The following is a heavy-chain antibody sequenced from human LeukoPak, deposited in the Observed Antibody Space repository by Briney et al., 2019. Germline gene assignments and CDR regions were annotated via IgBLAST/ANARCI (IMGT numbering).Heavy chain of an antibody. Sequence: GGSLRLSCAASGFTFSSYWMSWVRQAPGKGLEWMTIISYDGSNQYFADSVKGRFTVSRDNSKNTLYVQLNSLRVEDTAVYYCTRGRTDKSGLRMDYWGQGTLVTVSS. V-gene: IGHV3-30*03. CDR3: TRGRTDKSGLRMDY. D-gene: IGHD5-12*01. CDR2: ISYDGSNQ. CDR1: GFTFSSYW. J-gene: IGHJ4*02.